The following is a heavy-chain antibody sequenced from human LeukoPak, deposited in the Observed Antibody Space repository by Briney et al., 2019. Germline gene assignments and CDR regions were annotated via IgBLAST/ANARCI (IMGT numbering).Heavy chain of an antibody. D-gene: IGHD2-15*01. J-gene: IGHJ6*03. CDR1: GYIFSNND. CDR3: ARSHCSGGSCSPYYYYMDV. V-gene: IGHV1-8*03. Sequence: ASVKVSCKASGYIFSNNDINWVRQATGQGLEWMGWMNPISGNTGFAQKFQGRVTITRDTSISTAYMELSSLRSEDTAVYYCARSHCSGGSCSPYYYYMDVWGKGTTVTISS. CDR2: MNPISGNT.